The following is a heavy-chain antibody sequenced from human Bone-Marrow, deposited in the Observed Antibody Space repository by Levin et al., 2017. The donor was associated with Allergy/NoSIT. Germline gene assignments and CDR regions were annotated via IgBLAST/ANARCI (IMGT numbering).Heavy chain of an antibody. V-gene: IGHV5-51*01. CDR2: IYPGDSDT. CDR1: GYSFTSYW. D-gene: IGHD1-26*01. J-gene: IGHJ3*02. CDR3: ARQWEPDAFDI. Sequence: RGVYLKISCKGSGYSFTSYWIGWVRQMPGKGLEWMGIIYPGDSDTRYSPSFQGQVTISADKSISTAYLQWSSLKASDTAMYYCARQWEPDAFDIWGQGTMVTVSS.